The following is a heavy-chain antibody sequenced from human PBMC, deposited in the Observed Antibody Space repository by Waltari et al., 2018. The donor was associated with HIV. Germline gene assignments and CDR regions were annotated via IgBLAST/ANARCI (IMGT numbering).Heavy chain of an antibody. Sequence: QVQLQESSPGLVKPPGRLSLTCDVSGGSLSSNNWWTGVRQAPGKGLEWIGEVHHSGKTTYNPSLKSRVSMSVDKSKNEFSLKVTSVTAADTAVYYCARLNRLEGGQWAKEYFDLWGRGTLVAVSS. D-gene: IGHD6-19*01. J-gene: IGHJ2*01. CDR1: GGSLSSNNW. CDR3: ARLNRLEGGQWAKEYFDL. V-gene: IGHV4-4*03. CDR2: VHHSGKT.